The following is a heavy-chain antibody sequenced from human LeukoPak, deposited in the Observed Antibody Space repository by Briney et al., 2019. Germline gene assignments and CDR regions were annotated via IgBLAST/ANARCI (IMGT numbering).Heavy chain of an antibody. J-gene: IGHJ4*02. CDR1: GYTFTSYG. CDR3: ARVGENDYGDYLRFDY. CDR2: ISAYNGNT. V-gene: IGHV1-18*01. Sequence: ASVKVSCKASGYTFTSYGISWVRQAPGQGLEWMGWISAYNGNTNYAQKLQGRVTITADKSTSTAYMGLSSLRSEDTAVYYCARVGENDYGDYLRFDYWGQGTLVTVSS. D-gene: IGHD4-17*01.